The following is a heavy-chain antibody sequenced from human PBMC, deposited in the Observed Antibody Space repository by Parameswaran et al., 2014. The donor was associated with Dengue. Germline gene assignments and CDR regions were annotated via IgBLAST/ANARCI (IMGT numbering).Heavy chain of an antibody. CDR2: IYYSGST. Sequence: RWIRQPPGKGLEWIGYIYYSGSTYYNPSLKSRVTISVDTSKNQFSLKLSSVTAADTAVYYCASTYCGGDCYVNDAFDIWGQGTMVTVSS. V-gene: IGHV4-31*02. CDR3: ASTYCGGDCYVNDAFDI. J-gene: IGHJ3*02. D-gene: IGHD2-21*01.